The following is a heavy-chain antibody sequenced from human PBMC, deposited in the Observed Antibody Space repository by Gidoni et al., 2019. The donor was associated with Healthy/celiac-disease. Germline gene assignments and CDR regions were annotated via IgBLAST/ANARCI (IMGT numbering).Heavy chain of an antibody. J-gene: IGHJ3*02. Sequence: QVQLQESGPGLVKPSQTLSLTCTVPCGSISSGSYYWSWIRQPAGKGLEWIGRIYTSGSTNYNPSLKSRVTISVDTSKNQFSLKLSSVTAADTAVYYCAREWGVAAAGTRNDIWG. CDR2: IYTSGST. CDR1: CGSISSGSYY. CDR3: AREWGVAAAGTRNDI. D-gene: IGHD6-13*01. V-gene: IGHV4-61*02.